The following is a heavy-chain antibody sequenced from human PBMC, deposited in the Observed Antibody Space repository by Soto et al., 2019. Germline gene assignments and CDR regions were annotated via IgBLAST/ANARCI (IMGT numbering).Heavy chain of an antibody. V-gene: IGHV3-30*18. Sequence: GGSLRLSCAASGLTFSTYGMHWVRQAPGKGLEWVAVISYDVSSKYYADSVKGRFTISRDNSKNTLYLQMNSLRAEDTAVFYCAKDIGATFGVVAYGMDVWGQGTRVTVSS. CDR3: AKDIGATFGVVAYGMDV. CDR2: ISYDVSSK. CDR1: GLTFSTYG. D-gene: IGHD3-3*01. J-gene: IGHJ6*02.